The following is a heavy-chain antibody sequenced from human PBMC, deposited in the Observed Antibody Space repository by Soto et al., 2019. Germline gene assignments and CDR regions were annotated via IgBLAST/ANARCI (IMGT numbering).Heavy chain of an antibody. CDR1: GFSFPAVA. CDR2: IRSKGYGGTT. CDR3: AKDRPRTRERWSYYYYGMDV. D-gene: IGHD1-1*01. V-gene: IGHV3-49*03. Sequence: PLSPACTAPGFSFPAVAMTWFRPAPRKGLEWVGSIRSKGYGGTTEYAASVKGRSTISRDDSKSIAYLQMKSLKTEDTAVYYCAKDRPRTRERWSYYYYGMDVWGQGT. J-gene: IGHJ6*02.